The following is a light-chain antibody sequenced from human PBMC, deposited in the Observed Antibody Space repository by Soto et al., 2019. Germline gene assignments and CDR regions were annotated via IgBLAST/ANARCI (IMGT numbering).Light chain of an antibody. CDR2: AAS. J-gene: IGKJ1*01. CDR3: LQDYNYPRP. Sequence: NKVYNSASALSAKKKDRVTITCRASQGIRKDLGWYQVKPGKAPKLLIFAASTLQSGVPSRFSGSASGTDFTLTISSLQPEDFATYYCLQDYNYPRPFGQGTKVDVK. CDR1: QGIRKD. V-gene: IGKV1-6*01.